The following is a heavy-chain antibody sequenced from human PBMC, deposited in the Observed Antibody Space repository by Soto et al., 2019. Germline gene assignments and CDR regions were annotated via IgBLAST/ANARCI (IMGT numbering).Heavy chain of an antibody. Sequence: PGGSLRLSCAASGFPFSIFAMSWVRQSPGKGLEWVSTISGSGGSTYYADAVKGRFTISRDNSMDTLFLQMKSLRVEDTAIYYCAKEVSLGSTVDLGYWGQGTLVTGSS. CDR3: AKEVSLGSTVDLGY. CDR1: GFPFSIFA. J-gene: IGHJ4*02. V-gene: IGHV3-23*01. D-gene: IGHD7-27*01. CDR2: ISGSGGST.